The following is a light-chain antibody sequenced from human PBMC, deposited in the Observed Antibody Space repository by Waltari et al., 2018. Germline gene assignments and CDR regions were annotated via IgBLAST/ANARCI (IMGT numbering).Light chain of an antibody. J-gene: IGLJ1*01. V-gene: IGLV3-19*01. Sequence: SSELTQEPAVSVALGQTVRITCQGGGLRTFYANWYQQKPGQAPLLVIYDENHRPPGIPDRFSGSRSGNTASLTISGAQAEDEADYYCNTRDISGDHLVFGSGTKVTVL. CDR3: NTRDISGDHLV. CDR2: DEN. CDR1: GLRTFY.